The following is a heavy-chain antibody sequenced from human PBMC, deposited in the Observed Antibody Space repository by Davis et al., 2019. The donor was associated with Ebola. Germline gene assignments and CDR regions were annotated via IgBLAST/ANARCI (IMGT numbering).Heavy chain of an antibody. J-gene: IGHJ5*02. CDR3: ARGYRNYGNWFDP. CDR2: IYYSGSP. V-gene: IGHV4-31*03. D-gene: IGHD4-11*01. Sequence: PSETLSLTCTVSGGSTSSGGYYWSWIRQHPGKGLEWTGYIYYSGSPYYNQSLKSRVTISVDTSKNQFSLKLSSVTAADTAVYYCARGYRNYGNWFDPWGQGTLVTVSS. CDR1: GGSTSSGGYY.